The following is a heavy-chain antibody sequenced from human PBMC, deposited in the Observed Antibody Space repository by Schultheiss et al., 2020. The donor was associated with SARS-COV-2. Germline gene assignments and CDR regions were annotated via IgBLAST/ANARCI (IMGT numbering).Heavy chain of an antibody. CDR2: ISTNGGNT. Sequence: GGSLRLSCSASGFTFSSYDMHWVRQAPGKGLEYVSAISTNGGNTYYADSVKGRFTISRDNSKNTLYLQMNSLRAEDTAVYYCARDGGGLDRPAFDYWGQGTLVTVSS. CDR3: ARDGGGLDRPAFDY. D-gene: IGHD2-2*01. CDR1: GFTFSSYD. J-gene: IGHJ4*02. V-gene: IGHV3-64*04.